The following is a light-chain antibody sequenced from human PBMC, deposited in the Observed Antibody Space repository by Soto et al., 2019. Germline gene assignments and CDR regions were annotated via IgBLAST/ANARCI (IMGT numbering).Light chain of an antibody. Sequence: QAALTQPRSVSGSPGQSVTISCTGTSSDVGGYNFVSWYQQHPGKAPKLMIYDVNKRPSGVPDRFSGSKSGNTASLTISGLQAEDEADYHCCSYAGSVVFGGGTKLTVL. CDR2: DVN. CDR3: CSYAGSVV. V-gene: IGLV2-11*01. CDR1: SSDVGGYNF. J-gene: IGLJ2*01.